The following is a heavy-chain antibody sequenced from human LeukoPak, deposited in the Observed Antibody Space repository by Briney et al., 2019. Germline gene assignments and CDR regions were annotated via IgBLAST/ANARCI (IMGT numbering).Heavy chain of an antibody. Sequence: ASVKVSCKASGYSFTSYGISWVRQAPGQGLEWMGRINPNSGGTNYAQKFQGRVTMTRDTSISTAYMELSRLRSDDTAVYYCARDPGVTMVRGDDYWGQGTLVTVSS. V-gene: IGHV1-2*06. CDR3: ARDPGVTMVRGDDY. D-gene: IGHD3-10*01. J-gene: IGHJ4*02. CDR2: INPNSGGT. CDR1: GYSFTSYG.